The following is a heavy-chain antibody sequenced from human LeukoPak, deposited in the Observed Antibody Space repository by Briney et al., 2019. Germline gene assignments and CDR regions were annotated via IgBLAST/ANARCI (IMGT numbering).Heavy chain of an antibody. CDR2: VYDIGSV. CDR1: GGSLSTYY. V-gene: IGHV4-59*12. Sequence: SETLSLTCTVSGGSLSTYYWNWIRQPPGKGLEWIGYVYDIGSVNYNPSLKSRVTMSVDTSKNQFSLNLSSVTAADTAFYYCARDLSGGSDESGWGQGTLVTVSS. J-gene: IGHJ4*02. D-gene: IGHD1-26*01. CDR3: ARDLSGGSDESG.